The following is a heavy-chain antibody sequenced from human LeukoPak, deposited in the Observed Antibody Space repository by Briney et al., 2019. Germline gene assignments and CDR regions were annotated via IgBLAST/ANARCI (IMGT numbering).Heavy chain of an antibody. CDR2: ISHSGST. CDR1: GGSFSGYY. D-gene: IGHD3-10*01. Sequence: SETLSLTCAVYGGSFSGYYWSWIRQPPGKGLEWIGEISHSGSTNYNPSLKSRVTISVDTSKNQFSLRLSSVTAADTAVSYCATMMYGSGNYYNSDSWGQGTLVTVSS. CDR3: ATMMYGSGNYYNSDS. V-gene: IGHV4-34*01. J-gene: IGHJ5*01.